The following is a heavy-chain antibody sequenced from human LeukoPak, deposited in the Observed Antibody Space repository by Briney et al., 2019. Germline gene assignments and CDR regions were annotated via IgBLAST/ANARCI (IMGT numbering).Heavy chain of an antibody. V-gene: IGHV1-3*03. Sequence: ASVKVSCKASGYTFTSYAMHWVRQAPGQRLEWMGWINAGNGNTKYSQEFQGRVTITRDTSASTAYMELSSLRSEDTAVYYCARGFRYSSGWYSVDYFDYWGQGTLVTVSS. CDR1: GYTFTSYA. D-gene: IGHD6-19*01. CDR2: INAGNGNT. J-gene: IGHJ4*02. CDR3: ARGFRYSSGWYSVDYFDY.